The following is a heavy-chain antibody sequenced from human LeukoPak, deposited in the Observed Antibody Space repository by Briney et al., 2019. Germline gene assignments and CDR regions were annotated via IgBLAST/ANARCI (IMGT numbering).Heavy chain of an antibody. J-gene: IGHJ3*02. V-gene: IGHV3-64D*09. CDR3: VKGHEPDYYGSGIDAFDI. Sequence: PGGSLRLSCVVSGFSLSSHGMHWVRQAPGKGLEDVSAISSNGISTFYANSVKGRFTVSRDDSKNTVYLQMSSLRTEDTAVYYCVKGHEPDYYGSGIDAFDIWGQGTMVTVSS. CDR1: GFSLSSHG. D-gene: IGHD3-10*01. CDR2: ISSNGIST.